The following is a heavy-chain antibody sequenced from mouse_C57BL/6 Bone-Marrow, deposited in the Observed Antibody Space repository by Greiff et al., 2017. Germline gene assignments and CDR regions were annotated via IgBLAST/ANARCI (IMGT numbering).Heavy chain of an antibody. J-gene: IGHJ1*03. CDR1: GFNIKDYH. V-gene: IGHV14-1*01. D-gene: IGHD2-10*01. CDR2: FHPDDGDT. CDR3: LPTSYWYFDV. Sequence: VQLQQSGAELVRPGASVKLSCTASGFNIKDYHMQWVKQRPEQSLEWIGRFHPDDGDTEYATKFKGKATLTAEKSSNTVYLPRSSLPSEDTAVYSCLPTSYWYFDVWGTGTTLTVSS.